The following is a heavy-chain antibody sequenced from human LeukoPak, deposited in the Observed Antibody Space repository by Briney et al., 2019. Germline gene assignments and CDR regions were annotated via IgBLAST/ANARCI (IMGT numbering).Heavy chain of an antibody. J-gene: IGHJ4*02. CDR3: ARHSSGWDY. D-gene: IGHD6-19*01. CDR2: ISSSSTTI. V-gene: IGHV3-48*04. CDR1: GFTFSSYS. Sequence: GGSLRLSCAASGFTFSSYSMNWVRQAPGKGLEWVSYISSSSTTIYYADSVKGRFTISRDNAKNSLYLQMNSLRAEDTAVYYCARHSSGWDYWGQGTLVTVSS.